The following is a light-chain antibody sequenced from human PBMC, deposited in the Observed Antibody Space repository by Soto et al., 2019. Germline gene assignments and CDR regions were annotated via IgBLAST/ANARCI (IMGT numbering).Light chain of an antibody. CDR2: DNY. Sequence: QSVLTQAPSASEAPGQRVTMSCSGSSSNIGTNTVNWYQQLPGAPPKFLIYDNYRRPSGVPDRFSGSQSGTSASLAISGLQFEDEADYYCSAWDDSLNRPVFGGGTKLTVL. CDR3: SAWDDSLNRPV. CDR1: SSNIGTNT. V-gene: IGLV1-44*01. J-gene: IGLJ2*01.